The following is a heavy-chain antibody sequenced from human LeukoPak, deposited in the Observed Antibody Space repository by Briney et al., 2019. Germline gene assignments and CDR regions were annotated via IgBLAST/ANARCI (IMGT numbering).Heavy chain of an antibody. D-gene: IGHD4-17*01. CDR1: GFTFSTYW. CDR3: ARDRDYGAPDC. CDR2: INGDGTSTST. Sequence: PGGSLRLSCAASGFTFSTYWMHGVRHAPGEGRVWVSRINGDGTSTSTSYADSVKGRFTISRDNAKNALYLHMNTLRAEDTAVYYCARDRDYGAPDCWGQGTLVTVSS. V-gene: IGHV3-74*01. J-gene: IGHJ4*02.